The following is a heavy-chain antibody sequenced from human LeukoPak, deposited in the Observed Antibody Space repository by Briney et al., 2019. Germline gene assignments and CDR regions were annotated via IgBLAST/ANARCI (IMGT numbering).Heavy chain of an antibody. D-gene: IGHD6-19*01. V-gene: IGHV4-59*01. Sequence: PSETLSLTCTVPGGSISSYYWSWIRQPPGKGLEWIGYIYYSGSTNYNPSLKSRVTISVDTSKNQFSLKLSSVTAADTAVYYCARGWLVDNWFDPWGQGTLVTVSS. CDR2: IYYSGST. CDR3: ARGWLVDNWFDP. J-gene: IGHJ5*02. CDR1: GGSISSYY.